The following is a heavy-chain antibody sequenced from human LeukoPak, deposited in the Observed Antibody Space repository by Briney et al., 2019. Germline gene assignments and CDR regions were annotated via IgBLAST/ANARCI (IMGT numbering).Heavy chain of an antibody. V-gene: IGHV3-7*05. D-gene: IGHD1-1*01. CDR3: ATKVTGSY. Sequence: SGGSLRLSCAASGFTFSSYWLTWVRQAPGKGLEWVATINPDGRENYYVDSVKGRFTVSRDNADNSLYLQMNSLRAEDTAVYYCATKVTGSYWGQGTLVTVSS. CDR2: INPDGREN. CDR1: GFTFSSYW. J-gene: IGHJ4*02.